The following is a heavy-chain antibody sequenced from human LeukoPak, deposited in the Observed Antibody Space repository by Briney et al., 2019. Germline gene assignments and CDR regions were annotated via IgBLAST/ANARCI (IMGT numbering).Heavy chain of an antibody. CDR3: TTGTWIQLWLVDY. CDR2: IKSKSDGGTT. D-gene: IGHD5-18*01. J-gene: IGHJ4*02. V-gene: IGHV3-15*01. Sequence: GGSLRLSCAASGFTFSNAWMSWVRQAPGKGLEWVGHIKSKSDGGTTDYAAPVKGRFTISRDDSKNTLYLQMNSLKTEDTAVYYCTTGTWIQLWLVDYWGQGALVTVSS. CDR1: GFTFSNAW.